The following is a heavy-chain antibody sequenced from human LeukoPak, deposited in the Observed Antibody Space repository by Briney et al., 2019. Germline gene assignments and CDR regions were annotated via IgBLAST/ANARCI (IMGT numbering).Heavy chain of an antibody. CDR2: IKSDGST. CDR1: GFTFSSYW. Sequence: GGSLRLSCAASGFTFSSYWMHWVRQTPGKGLMWVARIKSDGSTIYADSVQGRFTISRDNAKNTVYLQMNSLRVDDTSIYYCTRAITYFYGSVTYDWFDSWGQGTRVTVSS. J-gene: IGHJ5*01. V-gene: IGHV3-74*01. D-gene: IGHD3-10*01. CDR3: TRAITYFYGSVTYDWFDS.